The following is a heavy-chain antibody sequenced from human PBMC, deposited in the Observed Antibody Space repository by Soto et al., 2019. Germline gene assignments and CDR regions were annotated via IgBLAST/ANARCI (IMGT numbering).Heavy chain of an antibody. D-gene: IGHD4-17*01. CDR3: VSLLYGDDERVVY. Sequence: QVQLVESGGGVVQPGRSLRLSCAASGFTFSSYAMHWVRQAPGKGLEWVAVISYDGSNKYYADSVKGRFTISRDNSKNALYLQMNSLRAEDTAVYYCVSLLYGDDERVVYWGQVTLVTVSS. CDR1: GFTFSSYA. J-gene: IGHJ4*02. V-gene: IGHV3-30-3*01. CDR2: ISYDGSNK.